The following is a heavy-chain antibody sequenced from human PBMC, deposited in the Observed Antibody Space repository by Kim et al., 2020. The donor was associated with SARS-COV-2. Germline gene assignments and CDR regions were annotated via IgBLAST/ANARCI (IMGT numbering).Heavy chain of an antibody. D-gene: IGHD4-17*01. CDR2: IKGDGSIT. J-gene: IGHJ6*02. CDR1: AFTFSTYW. CDR3: VRFVSSRDTTGLDV. V-gene: IGHV3-74*03. Sequence: GGSLRLSCAASAFTFSTYWMHWVRQAPGKGLVWVSRIKGDGSITTYADSVKGRFTISRDNAKNTLHLQMNSLRAEDTAVYYCVRFVSSRDTTGLDVWGQGTTVTVSS.